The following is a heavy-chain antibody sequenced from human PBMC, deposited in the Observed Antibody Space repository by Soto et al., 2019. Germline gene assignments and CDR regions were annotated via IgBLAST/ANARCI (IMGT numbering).Heavy chain of an antibody. D-gene: IGHD3-10*01. Sequence: GGSLRLSCAASGFTFSSYGMHWVRQAPGKGLEWVAVISYDGSNKYYADSVKGRFTISRDNSKNTLYLQMNSLRAEDTAFYYCAKEFAPATYCGQGTLVPVSS. J-gene: IGHJ1*01. CDR2: ISYDGSNK. CDR3: AKEFAPATY. CDR1: GFTFSSYG. V-gene: IGHV3-30*18.